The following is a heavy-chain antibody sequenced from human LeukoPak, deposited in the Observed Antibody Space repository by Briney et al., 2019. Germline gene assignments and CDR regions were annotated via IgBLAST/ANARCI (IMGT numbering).Heavy chain of an antibody. CDR2: IHTNGGT. J-gene: IGHJ4*02. V-gene: IGHV4-4*07. CDR1: GASITSFY. CDR3: SRGGGYGDY. Sequence: PSETLSLTCTVSGASITSFYYYWIRQSAGKGLEWIGRIHTNGGTDCRPSLNSRVTMSVDTSKKQISLKLTSVTAADTAVYFCSRGGGYGDYWGQGILVTVSS. D-gene: IGHD5-12*01.